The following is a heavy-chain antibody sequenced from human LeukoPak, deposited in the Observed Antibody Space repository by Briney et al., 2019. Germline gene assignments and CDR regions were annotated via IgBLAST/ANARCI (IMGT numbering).Heavy chain of an antibody. Sequence: GGSLRLSCAASGFTFSSYGMHWVRQAPGKGLEWVAVIWYDGSNKYYADSVKGRFTISRDNSKNTLYLQMNSLRAEDTAVYYCARAYDYGGSFDYWGQGTLVTVSS. V-gene: IGHV3-33*01. D-gene: IGHD4-23*01. CDR3: ARAYDYGGSFDY. J-gene: IGHJ4*02. CDR2: IWYDGSNK. CDR1: GFTFSSYG.